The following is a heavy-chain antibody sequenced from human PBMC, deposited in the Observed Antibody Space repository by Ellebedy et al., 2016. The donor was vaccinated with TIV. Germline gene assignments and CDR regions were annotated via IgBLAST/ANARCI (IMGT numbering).Heavy chain of an antibody. CDR3: ARTAVATIDY. Sequence: AASVKVSCKASGDTFTSYYIHWVRQAPGQGLEWMGIINPGTGTASYAQKFQGRVTLTRDTYTSTVYMELTRLTSEDTAMFYCARTAVATIDYWGQGTLVTVSS. CDR2: INPGTGTA. V-gene: IGHV1-46*01. J-gene: IGHJ4*02. D-gene: IGHD5-12*01. CDR1: GDTFTSYY.